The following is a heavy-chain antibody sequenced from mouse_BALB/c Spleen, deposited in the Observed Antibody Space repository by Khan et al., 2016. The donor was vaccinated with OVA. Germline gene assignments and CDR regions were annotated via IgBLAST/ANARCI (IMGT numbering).Heavy chain of an antibody. D-gene: IGHD2-3*01. V-gene: IGHV3-2*02. CDR2: ISYSGST. CDR1: GYSITSDYA. CDR3: ARDGSRYNYAMDY. J-gene: IGHJ4*01. Sequence: EVQLQESGPGLVKPSQSLSLTCTVTGYSITSDYAWNWIRQFPGNKLEWMGYISYSGSTNYNPSLKSRISITRDTSTNPSFLQLNSVTTEDTATYYCARDGSRYNYAMDYWGQGTSVTVSS.